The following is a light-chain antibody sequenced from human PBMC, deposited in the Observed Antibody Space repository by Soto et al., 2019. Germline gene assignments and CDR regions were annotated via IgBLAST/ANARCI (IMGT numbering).Light chain of an antibody. CDR2: EVT. CDR1: SSDVGGYNY. CDR3: SSYASSSTLGV. J-gene: IGLJ1*01. V-gene: IGLV2-14*01. Sequence: QSALTQPASVSGSPGQSITISCTGASSDVGGYNYVSWYQQHPGKAPKLIIYEVTTRPSGISNRFSGSKSGNTASLTISGLPAEDDADYYCSSYASSSTLGVFGTGTKLTVL.